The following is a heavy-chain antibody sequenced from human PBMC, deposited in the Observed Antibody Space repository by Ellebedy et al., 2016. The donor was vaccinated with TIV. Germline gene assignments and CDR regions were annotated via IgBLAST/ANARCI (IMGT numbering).Heavy chain of an antibody. J-gene: IGHJ4*02. CDR2: FYYSGNT. CDR1: GGSINSSCYY. CDR3: ASTPFSAGSGYHPHDY. Sequence: MPPETLSLTCTVSGGSINSSCYYWGWIRQRPGKGLEWIGSFYYSGNTYYNPSLKSRVTISVEPSKNQFPLNLNSVTAADTAVYFCASTPFSAGSGYHPHDYWGQGILVTVSS. D-gene: IGHD5-12*01. V-gene: IGHV4-39*06.